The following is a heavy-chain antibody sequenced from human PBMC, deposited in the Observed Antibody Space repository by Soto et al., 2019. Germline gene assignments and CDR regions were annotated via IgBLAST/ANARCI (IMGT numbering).Heavy chain of an antibody. CDR1: GYTFTGYY. CDR2: INPNSGGT. Sequence: GASVKVSCKASGYTFTGYYMHWVRQAPGQGLEWMGWINPNSGGTNYAQKFQGRVTMTRDTSISTAYMELSRLRSDDTAVYYCARDARWCGTWYSSTSCYDPAYYFDYWGQGTLVTVSS. J-gene: IGHJ4*02. D-gene: IGHD2-2*01. CDR3: ARDARWCGTWYSSTSCYDPAYYFDY. V-gene: IGHV1-2*02.